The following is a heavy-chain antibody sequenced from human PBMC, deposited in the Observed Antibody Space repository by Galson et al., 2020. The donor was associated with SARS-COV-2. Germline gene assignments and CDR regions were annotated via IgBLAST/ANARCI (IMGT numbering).Heavy chain of an antibody. J-gene: IGHJ4*02. Sequence: PGGSLRLSCAASGVTFILSFIHLVRQAPFHLLYFLSVISHTVPREYYADSVKGRFTISRDNAKNTVYLQMNSLSSEDTAIYYCAQESEEEIVPAAIGYWGQGTLVTVSS. CDR3: AQESEEEIVPAAIGY. V-gene: IGHV3-30*18. CDR2: ISHTVPRE. D-gene: IGHD2-2*01. CDR1: GVTFILSF.